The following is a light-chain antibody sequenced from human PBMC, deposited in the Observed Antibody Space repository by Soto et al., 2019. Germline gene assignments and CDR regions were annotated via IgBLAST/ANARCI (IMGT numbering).Light chain of an antibody. Sequence: QSALTQPPSASGSPGQSVTISCTGTSSDVGGYNYVSWHQHHPGKAPKVIIYEVTKRTSGVPDRFSGSKSGNTASLTVSGLQHEDEADYFCCSFAGGGNPVVLGGGTKVTVL. CDR2: EVT. CDR3: CSFAGGGNPVV. J-gene: IGLJ2*01. CDR1: SSDVGGYNY. V-gene: IGLV2-8*01.